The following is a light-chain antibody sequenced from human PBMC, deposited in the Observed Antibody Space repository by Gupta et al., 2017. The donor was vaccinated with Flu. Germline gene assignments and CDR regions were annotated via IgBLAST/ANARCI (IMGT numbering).Light chain of an antibody. J-gene: IGLJ2*01. CDR3: AAWDDSLNGVL. V-gene: IGLV1-44*01. CDR2: SDN. Sequence: QSVLTQPPSVSGTPGQRVTISCSGSNSNVGSETAHWYQQLPGTAPNLLLYSDNQRPSGFPDRFSGSKSGTSASLAISGLQSEDEADYYCAAWDDSLNGVLFGGGTKLTVL. CDR1: NSNVGSET.